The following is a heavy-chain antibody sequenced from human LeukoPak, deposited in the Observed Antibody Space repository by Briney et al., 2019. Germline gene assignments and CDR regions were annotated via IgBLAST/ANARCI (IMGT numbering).Heavy chain of an antibody. J-gene: IGHJ4*02. Sequence: SETLSLTCTVSSGSVNSDNYYWAWIRQPPGKGLEWIAYVHSSGYTSYNPSLKSRVTISIDTSKNQFSLKLNSVTAADTAVYYCAGYGSGSYHKAFDYWGQGTLVTVSS. D-gene: IGHD3-10*01. V-gene: IGHV4-61*01. CDR1: SGSVNSDNYY. CDR3: AGYGSGSYHKAFDY. CDR2: VHSSGYT.